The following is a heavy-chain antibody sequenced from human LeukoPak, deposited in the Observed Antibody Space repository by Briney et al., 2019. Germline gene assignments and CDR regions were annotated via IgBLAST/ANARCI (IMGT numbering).Heavy chain of an antibody. J-gene: IGHJ4*02. CDR3: ARDGVLGGLFVWDY. D-gene: IGHD3-16*01. V-gene: IGHV4-59*01. Sequence: SETLSPTCNVSGGSIGDYYWSWIRQPPGKGLEWIGYIYHSGSANYNPSLKSRVTISVDTSKNQFSLKLSSVTAADTAVYYCARDGVLGGLFVWDYWGQGTLVTVSS. CDR1: GGSIGDYY. CDR2: IYHSGSA.